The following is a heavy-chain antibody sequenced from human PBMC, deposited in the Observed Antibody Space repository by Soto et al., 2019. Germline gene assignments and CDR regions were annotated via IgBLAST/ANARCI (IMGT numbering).Heavy chain of an antibody. CDR3: ADGDRYYYGSGRYYYYGMDV. Sequence: SVKVSCKASGGSFSSYAISWVRQAPGQGLEWMGGIIPIFGTANYAQKFQGRVTITADESTSTAYMELSSLRSEDTAVYYCADGDRYYYGSGRYYYYGMDVWGQGTTVTV. V-gene: IGHV1-69*13. J-gene: IGHJ6*02. CDR2: IIPIFGTA. D-gene: IGHD3-10*01. CDR1: GGSFSSYA.